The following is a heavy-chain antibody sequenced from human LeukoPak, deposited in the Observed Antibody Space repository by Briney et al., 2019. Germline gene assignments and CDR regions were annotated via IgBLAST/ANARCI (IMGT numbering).Heavy chain of an antibody. J-gene: IGHJ6*02. CDR2: LSPIFYKA. D-gene: IGHD1-26*01. CDR3: ARARAVNLVGGTNYYYYGMDV. Sequence: GPSVKLSCEASGHTFSSYDISWVRQAPGQGLEWMGGLSPIFYKANNAQKYQGRVTITADEATSTAYIELSIMRPEDKAAYDCARARAVNLVGGTNYYYYGMDVWGQGTTVTVSS. V-gene: IGHV1-69*01. CDR1: GHTFSSYD.